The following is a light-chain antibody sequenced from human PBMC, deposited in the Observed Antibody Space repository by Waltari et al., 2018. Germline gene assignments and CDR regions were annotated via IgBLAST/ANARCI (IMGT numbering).Light chain of an antibody. Sequence: QSALTQPASVSGSPGQSITISCSGTSRAVGGYHYVCWYQQHPGKAPKLIIYDVSVRPSGVSNRFSGSKSGNTASLTISGLQAEDEADYYCSTSTTTSTHVFGTGTKVTVL. J-gene: IGLJ1*01. V-gene: IGLV2-14*01. CDR1: SRAVGGYHY. CDR3: STSTTTSTHV. CDR2: DVS.